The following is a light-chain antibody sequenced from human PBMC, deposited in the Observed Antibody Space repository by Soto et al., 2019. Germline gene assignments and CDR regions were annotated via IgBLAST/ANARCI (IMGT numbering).Light chain of an antibody. Sequence: EIVLTQSPGTLSLSSGERATLSCRASQSVSSSYLAWYQQKPGQAPRLLMYATSSRATGIPDRFSGSGSGTDFTLTISRLEPEDFAVDYCQQYGSSSFTFGQGTKLEIK. V-gene: IGKV3-20*01. CDR2: ATS. J-gene: IGKJ2*01. CDR1: QSVSSSY. CDR3: QQYGSSSFT.